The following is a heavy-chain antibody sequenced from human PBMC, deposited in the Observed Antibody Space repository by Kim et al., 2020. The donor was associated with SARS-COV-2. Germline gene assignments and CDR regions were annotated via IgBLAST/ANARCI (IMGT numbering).Heavy chain of an antibody. Sequence: KGLGWVAVISYDGSNKYYADSVKGRFTISRDNSKNTLYLQMNSLRAEDTAVYYCAKSRMLVGITMVRGVIIKTAFDYWGQGTLVTVSS. CDR2: ISYDGSNK. CDR3: AKSRMLVGITMVRGVIIKTAFDY. J-gene: IGHJ4*02. D-gene: IGHD3-10*01. V-gene: IGHV3-30*18.